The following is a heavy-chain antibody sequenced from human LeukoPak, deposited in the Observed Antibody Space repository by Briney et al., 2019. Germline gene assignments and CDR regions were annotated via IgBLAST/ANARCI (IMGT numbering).Heavy chain of an antibody. V-gene: IGHV4-39*07. CDR2: IYYSGST. D-gene: IGHD3-16*01. CDR3: ARGEGALHH. CDR1: GGSISSSSYY. Sequence: SETLSLTCTVSGGSISSSSYYWGWIRQPPGKGLEWIGSIYYSGSTNYNPSLKSRVTISVDTSKNQFSLKLSSVTAADTAVYYCARGEGALHHWGQGTLVTVSS. J-gene: IGHJ1*01.